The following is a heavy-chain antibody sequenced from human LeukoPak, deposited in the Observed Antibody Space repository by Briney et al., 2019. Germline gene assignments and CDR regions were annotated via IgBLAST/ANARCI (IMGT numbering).Heavy chain of an antibody. CDR3: ARDLAAAAGALDY. CDR2: MSASGSVK. D-gene: IGHD6-13*01. CDR1: GFTFSSYS. Sequence: PGGSLRLSCAASGFTFSSYSMNWVRQAPGKGLEWLSYMSASGSVKYYADSVRGGFTISRDNAKNSLYLQMNSLRAEDTAVYYCARDLAAAAGALDYWGQGTLVTVSS. V-gene: IGHV3-48*04. J-gene: IGHJ4*02.